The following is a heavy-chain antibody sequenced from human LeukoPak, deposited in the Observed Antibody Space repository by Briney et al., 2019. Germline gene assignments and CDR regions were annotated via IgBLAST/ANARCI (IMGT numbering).Heavy chain of an antibody. J-gene: IGHJ6*03. CDR3: ARAQYIASSSYFYYMDV. Sequence: PSETLSLTCTVSGDSISSGGYYWSWIRQHPGRGLEWIGYIYYTGTTYYNPSLKSRVTISVDTSKNLFSLNPNSVTAADTAVYYCARAQYIASSSYFYYMDVWGKGTTVTVSS. V-gene: IGHV4-31*03. D-gene: IGHD6-6*01. CDR1: GDSISSGGYY. CDR2: IYYTGTT.